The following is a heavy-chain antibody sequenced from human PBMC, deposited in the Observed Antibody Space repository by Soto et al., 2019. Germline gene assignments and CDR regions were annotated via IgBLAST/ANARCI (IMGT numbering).Heavy chain of an antibody. CDR1: GFSFKDYY. D-gene: IGHD2-2*02. CDR2: ITSSGGNA. J-gene: IGHJ5*02. Sequence: SLRLSCAASGFSFKDYYMTWMRQTPEKGLESISTITSSGGNAYYAACVTVRVNTSRDNAHNSLYLQMSGLRAEDTALYYCARDMYTKYVNYFDLWGQGTLVTVS. CDR3: ARDMYTKYVNYFDL. V-gene: IGHV3-11*01.